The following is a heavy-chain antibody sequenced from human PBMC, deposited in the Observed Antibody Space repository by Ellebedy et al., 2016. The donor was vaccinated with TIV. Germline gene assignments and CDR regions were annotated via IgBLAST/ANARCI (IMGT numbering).Heavy chain of an antibody. Sequence: SETLSLXCAVSGASFTMNDWWSWVRQSPGKGLEWIGSIYSSGSTYYNSSLKNRVTISVDTSKNHFSLKLSSVTAADTAVYYCTGGSYESWGQGTLVTVSS. V-gene: IGHV4-39*02. CDR1: GASFTMNDW. D-gene: IGHD2-21*01. J-gene: IGHJ5*02. CDR2: IYSSGST. CDR3: TGGSYES.